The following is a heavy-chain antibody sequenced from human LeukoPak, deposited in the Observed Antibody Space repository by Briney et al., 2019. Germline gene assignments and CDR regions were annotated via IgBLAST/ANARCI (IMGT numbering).Heavy chain of an antibody. CDR2: INHSGST. D-gene: IGHD5-18*01. CDR3: ARGEVDTAYFDY. Sequence: SETLSLTCAVYGGSFSGYYWSWIRQPPGKGLEWIGEINHSGSTNYNPSLKSRVTISVDTSKNQFSLKLSSVTAADTAVYYCARGEVDTAYFDYWGQGTLVTVSS. V-gene: IGHV4-34*01. CDR1: GGSFSGYY. J-gene: IGHJ4*02.